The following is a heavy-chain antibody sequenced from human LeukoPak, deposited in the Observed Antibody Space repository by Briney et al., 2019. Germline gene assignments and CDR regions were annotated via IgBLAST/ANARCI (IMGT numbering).Heavy chain of an antibody. CDR1: GFTFSSYG. V-gene: IGHV3-23*01. J-gene: IGHJ3*02. CDR3: AKVGEYQLLLYAFDM. D-gene: IGHD2-2*01. Sequence: GGTLSPSCAASGFTFSSYGMSWVRQAPGKGLEWASAISGSGGSTYYADSVKGRFTISRDNSKNTLYLQMNSLRAEDTAVYYCAKVGEYQLLLYAFDMWGQGTMVTVSS. CDR2: ISGSGGST.